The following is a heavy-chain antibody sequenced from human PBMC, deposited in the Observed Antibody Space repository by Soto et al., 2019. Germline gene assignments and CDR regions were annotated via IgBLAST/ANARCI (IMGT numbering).Heavy chain of an antibody. CDR2: MNPNSGNT. V-gene: IGHV1-8*01. J-gene: IGHJ6*02. CDR1: GYTFTSYD. D-gene: IGHD1-1*01. Sequence: ASVKVSCKASGYTFTSYDINWVRQATGQGLEWMGWMNPNSGNTGYAQKFQGRVTMTRNTSISTAYMELSSLRSEDTAVYYCARGAAYNWNDEPYYYGMDVWGQGTRVTVSS. CDR3: ARGAAYNWNDEPYYYGMDV.